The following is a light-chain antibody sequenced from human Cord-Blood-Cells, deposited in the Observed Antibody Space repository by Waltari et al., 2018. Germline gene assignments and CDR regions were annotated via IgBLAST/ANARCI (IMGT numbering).Light chain of an antibody. V-gene: IGKV3-11*01. CDR2: DAS. CDR3: QQRSNWPPMYT. Sequence: ELVLTQSPATLSLSPGARAPLSCRASQSVSSYLAWYQQKPGQAPRLLIYDASNRATGIPARFSGSGSGTDFTLTISSLEPEDFAVYYCQQRSNWPPMYTFGQGTKLEIK. J-gene: IGKJ2*01. CDR1: QSVSSY.